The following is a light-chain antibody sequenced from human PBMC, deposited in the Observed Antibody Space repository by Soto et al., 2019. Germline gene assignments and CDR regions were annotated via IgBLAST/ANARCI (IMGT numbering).Light chain of an antibody. CDR3: QQYGRSPWT. CDR2: GAS. Sequence: EIVLTQSPGTLSLSPGERATLSCRASQSVTSGFLAWYQQKPGQTPRLLIYGASSRATGIPDRFSGSGSGTDFTLTISRLVPEDFAVYFCQQYGRSPWTFGQGTKVEVK. J-gene: IGKJ1*01. CDR1: QSVTSGF. V-gene: IGKV3-20*01.